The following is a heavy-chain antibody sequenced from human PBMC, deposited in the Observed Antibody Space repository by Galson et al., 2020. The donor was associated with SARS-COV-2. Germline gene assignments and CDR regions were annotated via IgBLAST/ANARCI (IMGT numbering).Heavy chain of an antibody. Sequence: GESLKISCAASGFTFSSYAMHWVRQAPGKGLEWVAVISYDGGTKYYADSVKGRFTISRDNSNNTLYLQMISLRPEDTAVYYCARAVGLRFLEWLSITHWGQGTLITVSS. J-gene: IGHJ1*01. CDR2: ISYDGGTK. CDR1: GFTFSSYA. V-gene: IGHV3-30*01. CDR3: ARAVGLRFLEWLSITH. D-gene: IGHD3-3*01.